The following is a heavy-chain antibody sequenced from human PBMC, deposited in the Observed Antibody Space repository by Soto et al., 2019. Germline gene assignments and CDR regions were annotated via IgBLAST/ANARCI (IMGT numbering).Heavy chain of an antibody. J-gene: IGHJ6*02. CDR2: ISYDGSNK. Sequence: GGSLRLSCAASGFIFSNYAMHWVRQAPGGGLEWVTTISYDGSNKNYADSVKGRTSISRVNSKNTMYLHMNTLRPEDTAVYYCARDSMQEVVTHYYYYGMDVWGQGTTVTVSS. CDR1: GFIFSNYA. V-gene: IGHV3-30-3*01. D-gene: IGHD6-13*01. CDR3: ARDSMQEVVTHYYYYGMDV.